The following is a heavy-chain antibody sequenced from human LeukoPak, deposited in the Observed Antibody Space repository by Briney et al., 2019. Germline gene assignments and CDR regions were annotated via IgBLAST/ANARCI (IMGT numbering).Heavy chain of an antibody. V-gene: IGHV3-23*01. CDR2: ISGSGGST. Sequence: GGSLRLSCAASGFTFSSYGMSWVRQAPGKGLEWVSAISGSGGSTYYADSVKGRFTISRDNSKNSLYLQMNSLRTEDTALYYCAKDIMTSAWYGHFDSWGQGTLVTVSS. CDR3: AKDIMTSAWYGHFDS. D-gene: IGHD6-19*01. CDR1: GFTFSSYG. J-gene: IGHJ4*02.